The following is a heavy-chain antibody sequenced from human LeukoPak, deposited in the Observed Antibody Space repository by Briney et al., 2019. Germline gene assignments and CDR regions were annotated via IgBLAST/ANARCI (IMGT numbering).Heavy chain of an antibody. CDR1: EFTFGSYW. D-gene: IGHD1-1*01. CDR2: VYKDGSDT. V-gene: IGHV3-74*01. CDR3: ASARQLLELDC. J-gene: IGHJ4*02. Sequence: GGSLRLSCAASEFTFGSYWMHWVRQAPGKGLVWVSRVYKDGSDTSYVDSVKGRFTVSRDNAKNTLYLQMNGLRAEDTAVYYCASARQLLELDCWGQGTLVTVSS.